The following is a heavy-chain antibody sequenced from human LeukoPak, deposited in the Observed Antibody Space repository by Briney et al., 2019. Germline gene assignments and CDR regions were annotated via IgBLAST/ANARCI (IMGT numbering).Heavy chain of an antibody. CDR2: INAGNGNT. D-gene: IGHD2-15*01. CDR1: GYTFTSYA. Sequence: ASVKVSCKASGYTFTSYAMHWVRQAPRQRLEWMGWINAGNGNTKYSQKFQGRVTITRDTSASTAYMELSSLRSEDTAVYYCARYSSVVDFDYWGQGTLVTVSS. CDR3: ARYSSVVDFDY. J-gene: IGHJ4*02. V-gene: IGHV1-3*01.